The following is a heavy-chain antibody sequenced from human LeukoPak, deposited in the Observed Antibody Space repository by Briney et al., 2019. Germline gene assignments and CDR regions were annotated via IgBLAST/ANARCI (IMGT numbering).Heavy chain of an antibody. CDR1: GTSINTYY. CDR3: ARGRDGYMG. D-gene: IGHD5-24*01. Sequence: SETLSLTCIVSGTSINTYYWSWIRQPPGKRLEWIGYSHYSGSSDYNPSLKSRVTISVDTSKNQFSLRLNYVTTADTAVYYCARGRDGYMGWGQGTLVTVSS. CDR2: SHYSGSS. J-gene: IGHJ4*02. V-gene: IGHV4-59*01.